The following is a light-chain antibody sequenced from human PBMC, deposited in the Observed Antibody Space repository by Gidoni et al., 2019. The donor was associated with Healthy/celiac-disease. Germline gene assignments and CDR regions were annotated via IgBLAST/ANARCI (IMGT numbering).Light chain of an antibody. J-gene: IGKJ1*01. CDR1: QSVSSSY. Sequence: ELVLPQSPGTLSLSPGERATLSCRASQSVSSSYLAWYQQKPGQAPRLLIYGASSRATGIPDRFSGSGSGTDFTLTISRLEPEDFAVYYCQQYGSSPPWPFGQGTKVEIK. CDR2: GAS. V-gene: IGKV3-20*01. CDR3: QQYGSSPPWP.